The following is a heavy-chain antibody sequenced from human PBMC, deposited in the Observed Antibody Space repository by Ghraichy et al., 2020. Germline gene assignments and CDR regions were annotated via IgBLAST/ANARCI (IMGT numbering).Heavy chain of an antibody. D-gene: IGHD3-9*01. Sequence: SGPTLVKPTQTLTLTCTFSGFSLSTSGVGVGWIRQPPGKALEWLALIYWDDDKRYSPSLKSRLTITKDTSKNQVVLTMTNMDPVDTATYYCAHGLYVILTGYSNAPFDYWGQGTLVTVSS. V-gene: IGHV2-5*02. J-gene: IGHJ4*02. CDR2: IYWDDDK. CDR1: GFSLSTSGVG. CDR3: AHGLYVILTGYSNAPFDY.